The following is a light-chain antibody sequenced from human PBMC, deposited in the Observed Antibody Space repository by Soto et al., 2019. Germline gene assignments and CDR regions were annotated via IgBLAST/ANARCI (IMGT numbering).Light chain of an antibody. Sequence: DIQLTQSPSSVSASIGDSVTITCRASQDISTWLAWYQLKPGKAPKLLIFAASSLLTGVPSRFSGSGSGTEFTLTISGLQAEDSATYYCQQANSFFALTFGGGTHLEIK. CDR3: QQANSFFALT. J-gene: IGKJ4*01. V-gene: IGKV1D-12*01. CDR1: QDISTW. CDR2: AAS.